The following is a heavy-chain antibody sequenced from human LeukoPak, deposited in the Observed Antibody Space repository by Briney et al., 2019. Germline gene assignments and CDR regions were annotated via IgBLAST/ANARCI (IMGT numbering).Heavy chain of an antibody. V-gene: IGHV3-33*06. J-gene: IGHJ4*02. Sequence: PGGSLRLSCAASGFTFSSYGMHWVRQAPGKGLEWVAVIWYDGSNKYYADSVKGRFTISRDNSKNTLYLQMNSLRAEDTAVYYCAKERGTMVRGYPRTNYFDYWGQGTLVTVSS. D-gene: IGHD3-10*01. CDR1: GFTFSSYG. CDR3: AKERGTMVRGYPRTNYFDY. CDR2: IWYDGSNK.